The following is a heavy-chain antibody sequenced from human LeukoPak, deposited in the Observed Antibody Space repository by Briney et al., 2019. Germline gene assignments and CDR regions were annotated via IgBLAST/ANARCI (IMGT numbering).Heavy chain of an antibody. CDR2: VSSSGRHM. CDR3: GRVKEASAFDI. J-gene: IGHJ3*02. CDR1: GFTFSSYG. V-gene: IGHV3-21*01. Sequence: GGSLRLSCAASGFTFSSYGMHWVRQAPGKGLEWVSSVSSSGRHMYYADSVKGRFTISRDNAKNSLYLQMNSLRAEDTAVYYCGRVKEASAFDIWGQGTMVTVSS. D-gene: IGHD5-12*01.